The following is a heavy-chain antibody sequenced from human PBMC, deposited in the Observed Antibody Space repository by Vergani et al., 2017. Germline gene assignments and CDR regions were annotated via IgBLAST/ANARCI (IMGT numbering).Heavy chain of an antibody. V-gene: IGHV3-23*04. CDR2: ISGSGGST. Sequence: VQLVESGGGVVQPGGSLRLSCAASGFTFSSYAMSWVRQAPGKGLEWVSAISGSGGSTYYADSVKGRFTISRDNSKNTLYLQMNSLRAEDTAVYYCAKVGVGAKTEGRFNAFDIWGQGTMVTVSS. D-gene: IGHD1-26*01. CDR3: AKVGVGAKTEGRFNAFDI. J-gene: IGHJ3*02. CDR1: GFTFSSYA.